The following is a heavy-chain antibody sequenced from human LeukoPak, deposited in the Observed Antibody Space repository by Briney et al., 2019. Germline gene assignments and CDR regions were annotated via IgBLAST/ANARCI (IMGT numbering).Heavy chain of an antibody. CDR2: IRYDGSNK. CDR3: AKRDYGDYGIDY. Sequence: GGSLRLSCAASGSTFSSYGMHWVRQAPGKGLEWVAFIRYDGSNKYYADSVKGRFTISRDNSKNTLYLQMNSLRAEDTAVYYCAKRDYGDYGIDYWGQGTLVTVSS. V-gene: IGHV3-30*02. CDR1: GSTFSSYG. J-gene: IGHJ4*02. D-gene: IGHD4-17*01.